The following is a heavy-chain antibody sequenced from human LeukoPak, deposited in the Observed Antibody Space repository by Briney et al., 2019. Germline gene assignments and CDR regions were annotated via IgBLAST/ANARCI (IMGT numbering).Heavy chain of an antibody. CDR3: ARPPYHPGIAAAHGY. D-gene: IGHD6-13*01. CDR2: ISYDGSNK. J-gene: IGHJ4*02. Sequence: GGSLRLSCAASGFTFSSYGMHWVRQAPGKGLERVAVISYDGSNKYYADSVKGRFTISRDNSKNTLYLQMNSLRAEDTAVYYCARPPYHPGIAAAHGYWGQGTLVTVSS. CDR1: GFTFSSYG. V-gene: IGHV3-30*19.